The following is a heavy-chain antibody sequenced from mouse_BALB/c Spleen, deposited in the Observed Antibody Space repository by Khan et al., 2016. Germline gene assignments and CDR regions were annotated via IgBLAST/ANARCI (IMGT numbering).Heavy chain of an antibody. D-gene: IGHD1-1*01. CDR2: IDPENGDT. V-gene: IGHV14-4*02. Sequence: VQLQQSGAELVRSGASVKLSCTASGFNIKDYYMHWVKQRPEQGLEWIGWIDPENGDTEYAPKFQGKATMTADTSSNTAYLQLSSLTSGDCAVYYGDGYGSSYGFSYWGRGTLVTVSA. CDR1: GFNIKDYY. J-gene: IGHJ3*01. CDR3: DGYGSSYGFSY.